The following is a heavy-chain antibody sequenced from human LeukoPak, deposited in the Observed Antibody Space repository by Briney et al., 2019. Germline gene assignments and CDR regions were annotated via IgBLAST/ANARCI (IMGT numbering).Heavy chain of an antibody. V-gene: IGHV3-23*01. CDR3: AKDDRLQRFLH. D-gene: IGHD3-16*01. Sequence: GALRLSCAASGFTFSNYGMNWVRQAPGKGLEWVSGLTGGGGITYYADSVKGRFTISRDNSKNTLYLQMNSLRAEDTAVYYCAKDDRLQRFLHWGQGTLVTVSS. CDR2: LTGGGGIT. J-gene: IGHJ4*02. CDR1: GFTFSNYG.